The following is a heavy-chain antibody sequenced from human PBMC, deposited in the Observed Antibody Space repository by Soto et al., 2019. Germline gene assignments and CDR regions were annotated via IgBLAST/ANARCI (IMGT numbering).Heavy chain of an antibody. D-gene: IGHD6-6*01. CDR3: ARGRRYSSSHYYYGMDV. Sequence: SETLSLTCAVYGGSFSGYYWGWIRQPPGKGLEWIGEINHSGSTNYNPSLKSRVTISVDTSKNQFSLKLSSVTAADTAVYYCARGRRYSSSHYYYGMDVWGQGTTVTV. V-gene: IGHV4-34*01. CDR1: GGSFSGYY. CDR2: INHSGST. J-gene: IGHJ6*02.